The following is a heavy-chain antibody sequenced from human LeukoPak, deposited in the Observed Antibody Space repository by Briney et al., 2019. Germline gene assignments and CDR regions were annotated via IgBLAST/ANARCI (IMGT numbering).Heavy chain of an antibody. J-gene: IGHJ4*02. CDR2: IRYDGSNK. V-gene: IGHV3-30*02. Sequence: GRSLRLSCAASGFTFSSSAMHWVRQAPGKGLEWVAFIRYDGSNKYYADSVKGRFTISRDNSKNTLYLQMNSLRAEDTAVYYCAKDGVWGRYFDYWGQGTLVTVSS. CDR1: GFTFSSSA. D-gene: IGHD3-16*01. CDR3: AKDGVWGRYFDY.